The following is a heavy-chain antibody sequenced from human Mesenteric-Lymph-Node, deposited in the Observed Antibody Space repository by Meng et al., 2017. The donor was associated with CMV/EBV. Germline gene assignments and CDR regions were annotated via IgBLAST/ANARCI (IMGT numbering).Heavy chain of an antibody. J-gene: IGHJ4*02. CDR1: GGSFSGYY. Sequence: QVQLQQWGAGPLKPSETLSLTCAVYGGSFSGYYWSWIRQPPGKGLEWIGEINHNGVPNYHPSLKSRVTISLDRSKNQFSLKLSSVTAEDTAVYYCARGSDIPVNNYWGQGTLVTVSS. D-gene: IGHD2-15*01. CDR3: ARGSDIPVNNY. CDR2: INHNGVP. V-gene: IGHV4-34*01.